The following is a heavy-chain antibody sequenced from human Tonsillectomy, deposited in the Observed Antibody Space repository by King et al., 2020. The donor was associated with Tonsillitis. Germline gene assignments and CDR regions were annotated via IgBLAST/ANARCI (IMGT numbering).Heavy chain of an antibody. CDR1: GFTFSSYA. V-gene: IGHV3-30-3*01. CDR3: ARDGGGYLTSFDY. Sequence: VQLVESGGGVVQPGRSLRLSCAASGFTFSSYAMHWVRQAPGKGLEWVAVISYDGSNKYYADSVKGRFTISRDNSKNTLYLQMNSLRAEDTAVYYCARDGGGYLTSFDYWGQGTLVTVSS. D-gene: IGHD3-22*01. J-gene: IGHJ4*02. CDR2: ISYDGSNK.